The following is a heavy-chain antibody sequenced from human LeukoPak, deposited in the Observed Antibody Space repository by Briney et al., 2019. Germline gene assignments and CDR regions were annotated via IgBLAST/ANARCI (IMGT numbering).Heavy chain of an antibody. V-gene: IGHV1-69*04. CDR1: GGTFSSYA. D-gene: IGHD2-15*01. J-gene: IGHJ4*02. CDR2: IIPILGIA. CDR3: ARDNLLVTLLLDY. Sequence: ASVKVSCKASGGTFSSYAISWVRQAPGQGLEWMGRIIPILGIANYAQKFQGRVTITADESTSTAYMELSSLRSEDTAVYYCARDNLLVTLLLDYWGQGTLVTVSS.